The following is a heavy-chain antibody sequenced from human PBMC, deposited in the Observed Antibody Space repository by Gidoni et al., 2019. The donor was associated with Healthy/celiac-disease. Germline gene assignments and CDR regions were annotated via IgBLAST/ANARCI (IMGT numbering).Heavy chain of an antibody. D-gene: IGHD3-16*02. J-gene: IGHJ4*02. Sequence: EVQLVESGGGLVQPGGSLRLSCAASGFPFSSYEMNWVRQAPGKGLEWVSYISSSGSTIYYADSVKGRFTIARDNAKNSLYLQMNSLRAEDTAVYYCARVHEYDYVWGSYRRPTGYWGQGTLVTVSS. V-gene: IGHV3-48*03. CDR1: GFPFSSYE. CDR3: ARVHEYDYVWGSYRRPTGY. CDR2: ISSSGSTI.